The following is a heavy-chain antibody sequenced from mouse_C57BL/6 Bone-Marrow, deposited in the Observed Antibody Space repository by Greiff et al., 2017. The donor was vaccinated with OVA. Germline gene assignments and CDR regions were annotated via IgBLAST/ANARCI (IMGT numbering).Heavy chain of an antibody. CDR2: IYPGSGST. CDR1: GYTFTSYW. Sequence: QVQLQQPGAELVKPGASVKMSCKASGYTFTSYWITWVKQRPGRGLAWIGDIYPGSGSTNYNEKFKSKATLTVDTSSSTAYMQLSSLTSEDSAVYYCARRYYGSSWYFDVWGTGTTVTVSS. J-gene: IGHJ1*03. V-gene: IGHV1-55*01. CDR3: ARRYYGSSWYFDV. D-gene: IGHD1-1*01.